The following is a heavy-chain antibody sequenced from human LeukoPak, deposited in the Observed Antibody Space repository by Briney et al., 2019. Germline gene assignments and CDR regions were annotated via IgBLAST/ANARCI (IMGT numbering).Heavy chain of an antibody. J-gene: IGHJ6*02. D-gene: IGHD2-8*01. CDR3: ARVPGFVLMVYAHEDYYGMDV. CDR1: GYTFTGYY. V-gene: IGHV1-2*02. Sequence: EASVKVSCKASGYTFTGYYMHWVRPAPGQGLEGMGWINPNSGGTNYAQQFQGRVTMTRDTSNSTAYMELSRLRSDDTAVYYCARVPGFVLMVYAHEDYYGMDVWGQGTTVTV. CDR2: INPNSGGT.